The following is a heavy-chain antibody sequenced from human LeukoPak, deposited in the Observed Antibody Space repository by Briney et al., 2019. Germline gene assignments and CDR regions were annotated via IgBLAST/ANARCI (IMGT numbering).Heavy chain of an antibody. V-gene: IGHV3-66*01. D-gene: IGHD5-12*01. CDR3: ARVPSGYHNT. J-gene: IGHJ4*02. Sequence: GGSLRLSCAASEFSVGSNYMTWVRQAPGKGLEWVSLIYSGGSTYYADSVKGRFTISRDNSKNTLYLQMNSLRAEDTAVYYCARVPSGYHNTGGQGTLVTVSS. CDR2: IYSGGST. CDR1: EFSVGSNY.